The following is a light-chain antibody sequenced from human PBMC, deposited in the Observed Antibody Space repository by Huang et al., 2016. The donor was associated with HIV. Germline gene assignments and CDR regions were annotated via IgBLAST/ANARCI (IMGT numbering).Light chain of an antibody. CDR3: QQRYSLPLS. J-gene: IGKJ3*01. CDR1: QNISYY. Sequence: DIQMTQSPPSLFASVGSRVALTCRASQNISYYLNWYQEKSGKAPNLLLYAASRLVSGVPSRFSGGGSGSNVTLTITNLQPEDIGTYYCQQRYSLPLSFGPGTTVNVK. CDR2: AAS. V-gene: IGKV1-39*01.